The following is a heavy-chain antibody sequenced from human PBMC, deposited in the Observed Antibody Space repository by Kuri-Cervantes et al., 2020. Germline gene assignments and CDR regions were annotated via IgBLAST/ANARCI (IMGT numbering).Heavy chain of an antibody. CDR1: GGSISSNNHY. V-gene: IGHV4-39*01. J-gene: IGHJ4*02. CDR3: ARREIAAAGAFDY. Sequence: SETLSLTCTVSGGSISSNNHYWGWIRQPPGKGLEWIGSIYYSGSTYYNPSLKSRVTISVDTSKNQFSLKLSSVTAADTAVYYCARREIAAAGAFDYWGQGTLVTVSS. CDR2: IYYSGST. D-gene: IGHD6-13*01.